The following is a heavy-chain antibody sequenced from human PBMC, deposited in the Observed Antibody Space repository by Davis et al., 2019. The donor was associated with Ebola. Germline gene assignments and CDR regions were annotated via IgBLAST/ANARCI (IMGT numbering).Heavy chain of an antibody. D-gene: IGHD7-27*01. J-gene: IGHJ4*02. CDR1: GGSISGYQ. Sequence: MPSETLSLTCTVSGGSISGYQWAWIRQPPGKGLEYMGHVFNSGTVVYNSALKSRVTISLDRSSNQFSLKMNSVTTADTAVYFCARDHWGLLDYWGQGTLVTVSS. V-gene: IGHV4-59*01. CDR2: VFNSGTV. CDR3: ARDHWGLLDY.